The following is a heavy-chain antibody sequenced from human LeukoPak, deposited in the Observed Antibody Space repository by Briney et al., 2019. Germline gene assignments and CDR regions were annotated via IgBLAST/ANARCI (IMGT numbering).Heavy chain of an antibody. V-gene: IGHV3-30*02. Sequence: GGSLRLSCAASGFTFSTYDMYWVRQAPGKGLEWVAFIRYDGSNKYYPDSVKGRFTISRDNSKNTLYLQMDSLRAEDTAVYYCAKDLLRLGAYWGQGTLVTVSS. CDR2: IRYDGSNK. CDR3: AKDLLRLGAY. D-gene: IGHD3-16*01. J-gene: IGHJ4*01. CDR1: GFTFSTYD.